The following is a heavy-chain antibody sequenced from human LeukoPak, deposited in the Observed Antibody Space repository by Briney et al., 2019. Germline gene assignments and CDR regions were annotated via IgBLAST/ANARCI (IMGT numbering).Heavy chain of an antibody. V-gene: IGHV3-15*01. CDR3: ATNNDTGSRYFQH. CDR2: IRSKGDGGTT. Sequence: GGSLRLSCAASGFTFTNAWMTWVRQAPGKGLEWVGRIRSKGDGGTTDYAAPVKGRFTISRDDLKNTLYLQMNSMKTEDTAIYFCATNNDTGSRYFQHWGQGTLVTVSS. CDR1: GFTFTNAW. D-gene: IGHD3-10*01. J-gene: IGHJ1*01.